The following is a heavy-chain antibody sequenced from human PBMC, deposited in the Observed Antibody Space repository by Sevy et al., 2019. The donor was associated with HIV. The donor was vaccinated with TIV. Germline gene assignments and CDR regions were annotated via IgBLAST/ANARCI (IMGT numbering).Heavy chain of an antibody. CDR3: ARASWFGELGNYLDY. Sequence: SETLSLTCTVSGGSISGYYWSWIRQPPGKGLEWIGYISHSGSTDYNPSLKSRVTISVDTSKNQFSLKLNSVTAADTAFYYCARASWFGELGNYLDYWGQGTLVTVSS. CDR2: ISHSGST. J-gene: IGHJ4*02. CDR1: GGSISGYY. D-gene: IGHD3-10*01. V-gene: IGHV4-59*13.